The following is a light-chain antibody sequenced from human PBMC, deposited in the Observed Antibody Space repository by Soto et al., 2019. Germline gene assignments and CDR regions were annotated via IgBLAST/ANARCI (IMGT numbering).Light chain of an antibody. J-gene: IGLJ3*02. V-gene: IGLV1-44*01. CDR3: AAWDDRLEGVV. CDR1: SSNIGSNP. Sequence: QTVVTQPPSASGTPGQRVTISCSGSSSNIGSNPVSWYQHLPGTAPKVLIFTNNQRPSGVPDRVSGSKSGTSASLAISGRRSEDEAHYYCAAWDDRLEGVVLGGGTKLTVL. CDR2: TNN.